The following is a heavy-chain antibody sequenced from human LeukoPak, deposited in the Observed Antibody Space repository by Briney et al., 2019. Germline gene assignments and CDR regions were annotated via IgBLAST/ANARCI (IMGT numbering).Heavy chain of an antibody. V-gene: IGHV3-30*02. CDR1: GFTLRSYG. J-gene: IGHJ4*02. CDR2: IRDDGSNK. D-gene: IGHD2-2*01. CDR3: AKGRSGVSSAAINY. Sequence: GGSLRLSCAASGFTLRSYGMHWVRQAPGKGLEWVSFIRDDGSNKYYVDSVKGRFTVSRDDSKDTLYLQLNSLRPEDTAVYYCAKGRSGVSSAAINYWGQGTLVTVSS.